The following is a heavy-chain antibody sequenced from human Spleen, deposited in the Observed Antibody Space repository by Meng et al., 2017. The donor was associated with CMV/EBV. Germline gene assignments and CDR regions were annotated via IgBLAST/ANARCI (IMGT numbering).Heavy chain of an antibody. Sequence: GESLKISCAASGFIFNNYWMSWVRQAPGKGLQWVANIKQDGSEKYYVDSVKGRFTISRDNAKNSLDLQMNSLRVEDTAVYYCARENSEYQLLYYYYYGMDVWGQGTTVTVS. CDR3: ARENSEYQLLYYYYYGMDV. D-gene: IGHD2-2*01. CDR1: GFIFNNYW. J-gene: IGHJ6*02. V-gene: IGHV3-7*01. CDR2: IKQDGSEK.